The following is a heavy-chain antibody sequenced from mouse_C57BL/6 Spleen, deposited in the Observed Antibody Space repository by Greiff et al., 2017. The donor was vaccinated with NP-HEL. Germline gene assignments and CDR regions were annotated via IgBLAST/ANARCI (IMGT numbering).Heavy chain of an antibody. Sequence: QVQLKQSGAELAKPGASVKLSCKASGYTFTSYWMHWVKQRPGQGLEWIGYINPSSGYTKYNQKFKDKATLTADKSSSTAYMQLSSLTYEDSAVYYCAKYSNYGGGAMDYWGQGTSVTVSS. CDR1: GYTFTSYW. D-gene: IGHD2-5*01. CDR3: AKYSNYGGGAMDY. J-gene: IGHJ4*01. CDR2: INPSSGYT. V-gene: IGHV1-7*01.